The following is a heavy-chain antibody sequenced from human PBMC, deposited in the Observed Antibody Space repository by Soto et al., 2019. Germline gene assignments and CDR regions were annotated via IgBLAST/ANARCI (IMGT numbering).Heavy chain of an antibody. Sequence: QVQVVQSGAEVKSPGASVKVSCEASGYTFTAFYMHWVRQAPGQGLEWMGWINPNTGGTNFAQKFRGRVTMTRDASISTAYMELNSLTSDDTAMYFCARGVGAAGTTVKLAIDLWGLGTMVTVSS. CDR3: ARGVGAAGTTVKLAIDL. V-gene: IGHV1-2*02. D-gene: IGHD1-7*01. J-gene: IGHJ3*01. CDR2: INPNTGGT. CDR1: GYTFTAFY.